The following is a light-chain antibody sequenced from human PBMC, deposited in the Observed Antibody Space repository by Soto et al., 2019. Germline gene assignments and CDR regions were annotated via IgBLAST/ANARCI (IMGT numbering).Light chain of an antibody. V-gene: IGKV3-20*01. Sequence: EIVLTQSPGTLSLSPGERGTLSCRASQSVSSSYLAWYQQKPGQAPRLLIYGASSRATGIPDRFSGSGSGTDFTLTISRLEPEDFALYYCQQYGGSPITFGLGTRLEIK. CDR1: QSVSSSY. CDR3: QQYGGSPIT. CDR2: GAS. J-gene: IGKJ5*01.